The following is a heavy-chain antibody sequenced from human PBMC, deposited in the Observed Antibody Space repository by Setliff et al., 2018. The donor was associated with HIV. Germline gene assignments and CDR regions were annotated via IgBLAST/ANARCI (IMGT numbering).Heavy chain of an antibody. CDR1: GGTFNSYA. CDR3: ARGYCTNAVCSDAFDI. Sequence: SVKVSCKASGGTFNSYAINWVRQAPGQGLEWMGGIIPIFGTANYAQKFQGRVTITADESTSTAYMELRSLRSDDTAVYYCARGYCTNAVCSDAFDIWGQGTMVTVSS. D-gene: IGHD2-8*01. V-gene: IGHV1-69*13. J-gene: IGHJ3*02. CDR2: IIPIFGTA.